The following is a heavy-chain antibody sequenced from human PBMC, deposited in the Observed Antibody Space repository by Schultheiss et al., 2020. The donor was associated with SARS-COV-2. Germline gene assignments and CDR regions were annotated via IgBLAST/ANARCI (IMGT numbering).Heavy chain of an antibody. V-gene: IGHV3-73*01. J-gene: IGHJ5*02. Sequence: GGSLRLSCAASGFTFSSYEMNWVRQAPGKGLEWVGRIRSKANSYATAYAASVKGRFTISRDDSKNTLYLQMNSLKTEDTAVYYCAKDQRLDWFDPWGQGTLVTVSS. CDR3: AKDQRLDWFDP. CDR2: IRSKANSYAT. CDR1: GFTFSSYE.